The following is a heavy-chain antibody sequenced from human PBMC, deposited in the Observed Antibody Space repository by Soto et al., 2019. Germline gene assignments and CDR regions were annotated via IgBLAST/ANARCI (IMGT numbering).Heavy chain of an antibody. CDR3: ATAVLGVSATPWGAP. Sequence: EVQLLESGGGLVQPGGSLRLSCAASGFTFSSHAMTWVRQTPGKGLEWVSSISGSGGSTYYADSVEGRFTISRDNAKKARDRETTSPRAEAAGVYDCATAVLGVSATPWGAPWCAGALVSVSS. CDR2: ISGSGGST. J-gene: IGHJ5*02. CDR1: GFTFSSHA. D-gene: IGHD3-10*01. V-gene: IGHV3-23*01.